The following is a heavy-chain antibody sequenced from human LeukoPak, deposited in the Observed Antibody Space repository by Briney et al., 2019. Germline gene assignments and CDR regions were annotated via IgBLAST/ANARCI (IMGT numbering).Heavy chain of an antibody. CDR1: GFTFSSYA. CDR3: AKGERRLTMVRGGYFDY. D-gene: IGHD3-10*01. Sequence: GGSLRLSCAASGFTFSSYAMHWVRQAPGKGLEWVAVISYDGGITNYADSVKGRFTISRDNSKNTLYLQMNSLRAEDTAVYYCAKGERRLTMVRGGYFDYWGQGTLVTVSS. J-gene: IGHJ4*02. CDR2: ISYDGGIT. V-gene: IGHV3-30*07.